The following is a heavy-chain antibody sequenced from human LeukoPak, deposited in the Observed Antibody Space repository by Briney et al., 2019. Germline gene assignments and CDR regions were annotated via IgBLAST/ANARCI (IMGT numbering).Heavy chain of an antibody. CDR3: ARDRGSGWYGEHYYYMDV. J-gene: IGHJ6*03. Sequence: GGSLILSCAASGFTFSSYWMSWVRQAPGKGLEWVANIKQDGSEKYYVDSVKGRFTISRDNAKNSLYLQMNSLRAEDTAVYYCARDRGSGWYGEHYYYMDVWGKGTTVTVSS. CDR2: IKQDGSEK. V-gene: IGHV3-7*01. CDR1: GFTFSSYW. D-gene: IGHD6-19*01.